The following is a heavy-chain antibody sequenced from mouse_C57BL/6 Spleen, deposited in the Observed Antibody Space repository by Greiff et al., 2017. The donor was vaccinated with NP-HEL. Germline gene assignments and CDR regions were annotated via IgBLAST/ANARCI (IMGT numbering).Heavy chain of an antibody. Sequence: EVKLMESGGGLVQPGGSLKLSCAASGFTFSDYYMYWVRQTPEKRLEWVAYISNGGGSTYYPDTVKGRFTISRDNAKNTLYLQMSRLKSEDTAMYYCATFYGPYYYAMDYWGQGTSVTVSS. CDR3: ATFYGPYYYAMDY. V-gene: IGHV5-12*01. D-gene: IGHD1-1*01. CDR1: GFTFSDYY. CDR2: ISNGGGST. J-gene: IGHJ4*01.